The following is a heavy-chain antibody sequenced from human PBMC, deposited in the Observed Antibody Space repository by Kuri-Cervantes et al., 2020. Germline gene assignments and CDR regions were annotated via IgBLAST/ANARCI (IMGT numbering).Heavy chain of an antibody. V-gene: IGHV3-21*01. Sequence: GGSLRLSCAASGFTFSSYSMNWVRQAPGKGLEWVSSISTGGDYIYYGDSVRGRFTISRDNPKNSLYLQMNSLRAEDTAVYYCARDEGPRPTTALTHWGQGTLVTVSS. CDR3: ARDEGPRPTTALTH. CDR1: GFTFSSYS. J-gene: IGHJ4*02. CDR2: ISTGGDYI. D-gene: IGHD5-12*01.